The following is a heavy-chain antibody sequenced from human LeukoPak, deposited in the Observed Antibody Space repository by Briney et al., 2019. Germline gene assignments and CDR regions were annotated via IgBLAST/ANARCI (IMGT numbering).Heavy chain of an antibody. CDR1: GGSISSSSYY. D-gene: IGHD6-6*01. Sequence: SETLSLTCTVSGGSISSSSYYWGWIRQPPGKGLEWIGSIYYSGSTYYNPSLKSRVTISVDTSKNQFSLKLSSVTAADTAVYYCARGGPFFSSSSSKEYYFDYWGQGTLVTVSS. V-gene: IGHV4-39*01. J-gene: IGHJ4*02. CDR3: ARGGPFFSSSSSKEYYFDY. CDR2: IYYSGST.